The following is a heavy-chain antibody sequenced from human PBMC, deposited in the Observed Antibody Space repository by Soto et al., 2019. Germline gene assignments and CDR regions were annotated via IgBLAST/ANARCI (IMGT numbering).Heavy chain of an antibody. CDR2: VYESVNT. V-gene: IGHV4-39*01. CDR1: GASISRTGFH. D-gene: IGHD3-10*01. CDR3: SRRGSGHTFDY. Sequence: QVHLQESGPGLVRPSETLSLTCAVSGASISRTGFHWGWIRQPPGQGLEWIGSVYESVNTYYNSSLKSRVTISVDTSTNQLSLELKSVTAADTAVYYCSRRGSGHTFDYWGQGTLVTVAS. J-gene: IGHJ4*02.